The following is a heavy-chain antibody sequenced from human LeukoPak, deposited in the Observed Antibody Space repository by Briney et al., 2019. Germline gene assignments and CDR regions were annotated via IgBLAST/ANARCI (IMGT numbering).Heavy chain of an antibody. CDR1: GGTLSSYA. Sequence: ASVKVSCKASGGTLSSYAIRWVPQARGHGLEGMGGIIPIFGTPNYAQKFQGRVTITTDESTSTAYMELSSLRSEDTAVYYCARGSYSSSSVDAYYFDYWGQGTLVTVSS. CDR2: IIPIFGTP. J-gene: IGHJ4*02. CDR3: ARGSYSSSSVDAYYFDY. V-gene: IGHV1-69*05. D-gene: IGHD6-6*01.